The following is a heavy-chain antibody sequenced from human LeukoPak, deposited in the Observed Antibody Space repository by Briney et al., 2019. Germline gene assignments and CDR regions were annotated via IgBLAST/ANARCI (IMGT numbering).Heavy chain of an antibody. CDR2: ISSSSSYK. D-gene: IGHD7-27*01. CDR1: GFTLSSYS. CDR3: ARDPNGGSYFDY. V-gene: IGHV3-21*01. Sequence: GGSLSLSCAASGFTLSSYSMNWVRQAPGKGLEWVSSISSSSSYKYYADSVKGRFTISRDNAKNSLYLQMNSLRAEDTAVYYCARDPNGGSYFDYWGQGTLVTVSS. J-gene: IGHJ4*02.